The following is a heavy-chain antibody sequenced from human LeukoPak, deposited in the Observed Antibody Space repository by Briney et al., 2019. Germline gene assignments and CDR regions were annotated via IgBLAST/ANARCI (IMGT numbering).Heavy chain of an antibody. CDR1: GGSISSYY. V-gene: IGHV4-59*01. J-gene: IGHJ4*02. CDR2: IYYSGST. Sequence: PSETLSLTCTVSGGSISSYYWSWIRQPPGKGLEWIGYIYYSGSTNYNPSLKSRVTISVDTSKNQFSLKLSSVTAADTAVYYCARAHGDVEMATITLFDYWGQGTLVTVSS. D-gene: IGHD5-24*01. CDR3: ARAHGDVEMATITLFDY.